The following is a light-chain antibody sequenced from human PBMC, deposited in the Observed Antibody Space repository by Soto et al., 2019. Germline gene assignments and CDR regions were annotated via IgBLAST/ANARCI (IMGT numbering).Light chain of an antibody. CDR2: EVS. CDR3: SSYTSSSTEV. Sequence: HSVLTQPASVSGSPGQSITISCTGTSSDDGGYNYVSWYQQHPGKAPKLMIYEVSNRPSGVSNRFSGSKSGNTASLTISGLQAEDEADYYCSSYTSSSTEVFGTGTKVTVL. CDR1: SSDDGGYNY. V-gene: IGLV2-14*01. J-gene: IGLJ1*01.